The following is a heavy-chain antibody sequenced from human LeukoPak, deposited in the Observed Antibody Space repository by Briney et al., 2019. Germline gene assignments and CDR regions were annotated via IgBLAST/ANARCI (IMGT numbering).Heavy chain of an antibody. J-gene: IGHJ2*01. Sequence: SQTLSLTCTVSGGSISSGSYYWSWIRQPAGKGLEWFGLIYTSGSTNYNPSLKSRVTISVDTSKNQFSLKLSSVTAADTAVYYCAREYCSSTSCYPNDWYFDLWGRGTLVTVSS. V-gene: IGHV4-61*02. D-gene: IGHD2-2*01. CDR3: AREYCSSTSCYPNDWYFDL. CDR2: IYTSGST. CDR1: GGSISSGSYY.